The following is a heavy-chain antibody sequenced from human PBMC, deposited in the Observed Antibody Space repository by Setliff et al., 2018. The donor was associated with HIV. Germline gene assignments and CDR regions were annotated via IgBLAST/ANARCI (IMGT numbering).Heavy chain of an antibody. Sequence: GGSLRLSCAASGFTFSNYAMGWVRQGPGKGLEWVSTIGAAGYPTHYAESVKGRFTISKDNSQNMLFLQMNSLRTEDTAVYYCARSGGDCSGISCYSLWFDPWGHGTLVTVSS. J-gene: IGHJ5*02. CDR3: ARSGGDCSGISCYSLWFDP. D-gene: IGHD2-15*01. CDR1: GFTFSNYA. CDR2: IGAAGYPT. V-gene: IGHV3-23*01.